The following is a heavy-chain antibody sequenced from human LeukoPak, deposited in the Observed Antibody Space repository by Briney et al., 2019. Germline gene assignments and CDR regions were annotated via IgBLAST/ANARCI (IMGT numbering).Heavy chain of an antibody. D-gene: IGHD3-22*01. V-gene: IGHV3-7*01. CDR1: GFTFSGYW. CDR3: ARGTSDSRVTPTRY. CDR2: IKQDESEK. Sequence: PGGSLRLSCAASGFTFSGYWMSWVRQAPGMGLEWVANIKQDESEKYYVDSVKGRFTISRDNAKNSLYLQMNSLRAEDTAVYYCARGTSDSRVTPTRYWGQGTLVTVSS. J-gene: IGHJ4*02.